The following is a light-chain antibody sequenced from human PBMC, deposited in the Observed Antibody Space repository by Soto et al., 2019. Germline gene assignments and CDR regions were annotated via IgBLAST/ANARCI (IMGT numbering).Light chain of an antibody. CDR2: EVS. CDR3: SSYTSGRTLDNYV. V-gene: IGLV2-14*01. CDR1: SSDVGGYNF. J-gene: IGLJ1*01. Sequence: QSALTQPASVSGSPGQSITVSCTGTSSDVGGYNFVSWYQHHPGKAPKLMIYEVSNRPSGVSNRFSGSKSGNTASLTISGLQAEDEADYYCSSYTSGRTLDNYVFGTGTKVTVL.